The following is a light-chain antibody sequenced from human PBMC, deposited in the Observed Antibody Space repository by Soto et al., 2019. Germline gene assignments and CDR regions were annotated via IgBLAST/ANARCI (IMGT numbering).Light chain of an antibody. J-gene: IGKJ2*01. Sequence: IQMTQSPSSLSASVGDSVTVTCRASQSINIYLNWYQQKPGKAPKVLIYSASSLQSGVPSRFTGGGSRTDITLTISSLQPEDFATYYCQQSYRSPYTFGQGTKLEIK. CDR3: QQSYRSPYT. CDR2: SAS. V-gene: IGKV1-39*01. CDR1: QSINIY.